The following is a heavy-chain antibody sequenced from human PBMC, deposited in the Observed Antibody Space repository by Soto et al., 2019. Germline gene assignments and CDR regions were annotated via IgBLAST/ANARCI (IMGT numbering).Heavy chain of an antibody. V-gene: IGHV3-64*01. CDR1: GFTFSSYS. J-gene: IGHJ4*02. CDR2: ISSNGGGT. Sequence: GGSLRLSCAASGFTFSSYSMHWVRQAPGKGLEYVSAISSNGGGTYYGNSVKGRFIISRDNSKNMLFLQMGSLRSEDVAVYYCARDRSGGRPPYYFDYWGQGALVTVSS. D-gene: IGHD3-10*01. CDR3: ARDRSGGRPPYYFDY.